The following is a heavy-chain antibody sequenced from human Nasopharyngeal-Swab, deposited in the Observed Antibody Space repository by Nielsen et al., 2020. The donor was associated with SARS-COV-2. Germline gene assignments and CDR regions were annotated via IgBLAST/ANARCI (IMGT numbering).Heavy chain of an antibody. D-gene: IGHD5-12*01. V-gene: IGHV3-48*03. CDR1: GFGFSNYE. CDR3: AREVPYSGHDDAFDI. Sequence: GESLKISCAASGFGFSNYEMNWVRQAPGKGLEWISYISTTTATIYYADSVKGRFTISRDNAKNSLYLQMNSLRAEETAVYYCAREVPYSGHDDAFDIWGQGTMVTVSA. CDR2: ISTTTATI. J-gene: IGHJ3*02.